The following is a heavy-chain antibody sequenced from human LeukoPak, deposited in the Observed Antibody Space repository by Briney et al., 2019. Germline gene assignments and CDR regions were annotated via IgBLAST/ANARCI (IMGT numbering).Heavy chain of an antibody. CDR1: GFTFSSYS. Sequence: GGSLRLSCAASGFTFSSYSMNWVRQAPGKGLEWVSAISGSGGSTYYADSVKGRFTISRDNSKNTLYLQMNSLRAEDTAVYYCAKGGQWLVPEYWGQGTLVTVSS. CDR2: ISGSGGST. J-gene: IGHJ4*02. CDR3: AKGGQWLVPEY. D-gene: IGHD6-19*01. V-gene: IGHV3-23*01.